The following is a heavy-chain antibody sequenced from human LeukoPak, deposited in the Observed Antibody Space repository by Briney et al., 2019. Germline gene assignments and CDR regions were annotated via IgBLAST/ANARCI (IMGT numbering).Heavy chain of an antibody. CDR1: GGTFSSYA. V-gene: IGHV1-69*13. J-gene: IGHJ6*02. D-gene: IGHD6-13*01. CDR3: ARGESSRWSSPVSTTHFYSTMDV. Sequence: SVKVSCKASGGTFSSYAISWVRQAPGQGLEWMGGIIPIFGTANFAQKFQGRVTITADESTSTAYMELSRLRSEDTAVYYCARGESSRWSSPVSTTHFYSTMDVWGQGTTVTVSS. CDR2: IIPIFGTA.